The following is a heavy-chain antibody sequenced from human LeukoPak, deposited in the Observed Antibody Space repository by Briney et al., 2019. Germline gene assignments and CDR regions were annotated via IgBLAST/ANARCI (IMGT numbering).Heavy chain of an antibody. D-gene: IGHD3-22*01. J-gene: IGHJ5*02. CDR2: VFSSGKT. CDR1: GDSFSSRGY. Sequence: PSETLSLTCTVSGDSFSSRGYSWIRQLPDMGLEWIGYVFSSGKTHYNPSLESRVTISLDTSMNQFSLRLSPVTAADTAVYYCARARTQFSDGSGLNWFDPWGQGTLVTVSS. V-gene: IGHV4-31*03. CDR3: ARARTQFSDGSGLNWFDP.